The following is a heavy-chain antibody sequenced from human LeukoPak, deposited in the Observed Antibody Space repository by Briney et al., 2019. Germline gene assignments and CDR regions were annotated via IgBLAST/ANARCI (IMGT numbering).Heavy chain of an antibody. CDR2: IYYSGST. CDR1: GGSISSYY. J-gene: IGHJ4*02. Sequence: SETLSLTCTVSGGSISSYYWSWIRQPPGKGLEWIGYIYYSGSTNYNPSLKSRVTISVDTSKNQFSLKLNSVTAADTAVYYCARGSRGAPGKWGQGTLVTVSS. V-gene: IGHV4-59*12. D-gene: IGHD1-14*01. CDR3: ARGSRGAPGK.